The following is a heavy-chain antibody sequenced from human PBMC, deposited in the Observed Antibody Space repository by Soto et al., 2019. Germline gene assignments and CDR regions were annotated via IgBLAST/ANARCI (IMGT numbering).Heavy chain of an antibody. J-gene: IGHJ2*01. V-gene: IGHV4-4*07. CDR2: ISASGRT. Sequence: ETLALTCVVAGSFISNFYWILIRQPAGKGLGSLGRISASGRTNYNPSLQSRVAMSLDTSKNEFSLRPTSLTATDTAVYFCARGMGRYFDLWGRGNLVTVSS. CDR3: ARGMGRYFDL. CDR1: GSFISNFY. D-gene: IGHD3-16*01.